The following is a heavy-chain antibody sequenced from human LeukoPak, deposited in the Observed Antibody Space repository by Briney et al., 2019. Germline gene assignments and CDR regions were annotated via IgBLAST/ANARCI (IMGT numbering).Heavy chain of an antibody. D-gene: IGHD2-15*01. CDR2: IIPILGIA. J-gene: IGHJ4*02. V-gene: IGHV1-69*04. Sequence: ASVKVSCKASGGTFSSYAISWVRQAPGQGLEWMGRIIPILGIANYAQKFQGRVTITADKSTSTAYMELSSLRSEDTAVYYCARARDCSGGNCYSWLGYWGQGTLVTVSS. CDR3: ARARDCSGGNCYSWLGY. CDR1: GGTFSSYA.